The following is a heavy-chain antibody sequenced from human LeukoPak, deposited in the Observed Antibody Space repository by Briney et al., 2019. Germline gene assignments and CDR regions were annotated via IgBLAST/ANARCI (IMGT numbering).Heavy chain of an antibody. Sequence: PGGSLRLSCAASGFPLSRSAVSWVRQAPGKGLEWVSNISGSGSGGSTYYADSVKGRFTISRDNSKNTLHLQMNSLRAEDTAVYYCAKSGYNRFDYWGQGTLVTVSS. CDR3: AKSGYNRFDY. J-gene: IGHJ4*02. D-gene: IGHD5-24*01. V-gene: IGHV3-23*01. CDR2: ISGSGSGGST. CDR1: GFPLSRSA.